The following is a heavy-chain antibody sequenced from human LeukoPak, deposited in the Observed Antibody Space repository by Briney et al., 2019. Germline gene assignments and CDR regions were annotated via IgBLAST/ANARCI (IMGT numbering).Heavy chain of an antibody. CDR2: IYYSGST. D-gene: IGHD3-22*01. V-gene: IGHV4-59*08. CDR1: GGSISSYY. CDR3: ARRRTMIVVVPNAFDI. Sequence: SSETLSLTCTVSGGSISSYYWSWIRQPPGKGLEWIGYIYYSGSTNYNPSLKSRVTISVDTSKNQFSLKLSSVTAADTAVYYCARRRTMIVVVPNAFDIWGQGTMVTVSS. J-gene: IGHJ3*02.